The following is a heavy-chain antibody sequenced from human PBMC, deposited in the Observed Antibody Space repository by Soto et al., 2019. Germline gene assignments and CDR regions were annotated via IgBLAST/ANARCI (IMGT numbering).Heavy chain of an antibody. Sequence: EVQLVESGGGLVKPGGSLRLSCAASGFTFSNAWMNWVRQAPGKGLEWVGRIKSKTDGGTTDYAAPVKGRFTISRDDSKNTMYLQMNSLKTEDTAVYYCTTDSRYSSGWYDRAFDIWGQGTMVTVSS. D-gene: IGHD6-19*01. CDR1: GFTFSNAW. J-gene: IGHJ3*02. CDR2: IKSKTDGGTT. V-gene: IGHV3-15*07. CDR3: TTDSRYSSGWYDRAFDI.